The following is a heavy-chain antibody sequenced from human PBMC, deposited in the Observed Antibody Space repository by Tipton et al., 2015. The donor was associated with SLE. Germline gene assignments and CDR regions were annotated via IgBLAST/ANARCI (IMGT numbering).Heavy chain of an antibody. V-gene: IGHV3-30*03. CDR2: ISSDGSVK. Sequence: RSLRLSCAASGFTMSTYWMSWVRQAPGRGLEWVALISSDGSVKNYADSVKGRFIISRDNSKNTLYLEMGSLRAEDTAVYYCASDHPGEQWLVHGFDYWGQGTLVTVSS. CDR1: GFTMSTYW. J-gene: IGHJ4*02. CDR3: ASDHPGEQWLVHGFDY. D-gene: IGHD6-19*01.